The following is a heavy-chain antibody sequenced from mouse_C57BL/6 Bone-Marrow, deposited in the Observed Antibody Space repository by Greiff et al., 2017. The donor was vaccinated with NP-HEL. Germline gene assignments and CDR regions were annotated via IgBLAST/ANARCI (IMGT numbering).Heavy chain of an antibody. Sequence: VQLQQPGAELVRPGTSVKLSCKASGYTFTSYWMHWVKQRPGQGLEWIGVIDPSDSYTNYNQKFKGKATLTVDTSSSTAYMQLSSLTSEDSAVYYCASGGYYGSRPSFDYWGQGTTLTVSS. J-gene: IGHJ2*01. CDR2: IDPSDSYT. D-gene: IGHD1-1*01. CDR3: ASGGYYGSRPSFDY. CDR1: GYTFTSYW. V-gene: IGHV1-59*01.